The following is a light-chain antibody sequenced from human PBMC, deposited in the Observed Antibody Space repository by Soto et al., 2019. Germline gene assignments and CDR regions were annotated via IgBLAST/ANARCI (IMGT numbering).Light chain of an antibody. CDR2: DAS. CDR1: PAISTN. CDR3: QQFRTYPT. V-gene: IGKV1-13*02. Sequence: AIQLTQSPSSLSASIGDRVTITCRASPAISTNLAWYQHKPGTVPKVLIYDASILESGVPSRFSGSGSGTDFTLIISSLQPEDFATYYCQQFRTYPTFGGGTKVEVQ. J-gene: IGKJ4*01.